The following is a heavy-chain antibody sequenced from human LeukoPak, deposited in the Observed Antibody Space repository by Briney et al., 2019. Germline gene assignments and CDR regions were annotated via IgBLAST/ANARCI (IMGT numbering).Heavy chain of an antibody. CDR2: IKEDGNEQ. J-gene: IGHJ4*02. CDR3: ASENGWYYFDY. D-gene: IGHD6-19*01. CDR1: GFTFSNYW. Sequence: GGSLRLSCAASGFTFSNYWMSWVRQAPGKGLEWLANIKEDGNEQYYLDSVKGRFTISRDNAKNSLYLQMNSLRAEDTAVYYCASENGWYYFDYWGQGTLVTVSS. V-gene: IGHV3-7*01.